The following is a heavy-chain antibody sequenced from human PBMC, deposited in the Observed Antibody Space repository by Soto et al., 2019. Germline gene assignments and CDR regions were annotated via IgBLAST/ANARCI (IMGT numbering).Heavy chain of an antibody. V-gene: IGHV1-18*01. J-gene: IGHJ4*02. Sequence: ASVKVSCKASGYSFTTYGISWVRQAPGQGLEYMGWINVCNGDTKYAQKLQGRVTITTDTSASTAYMELSSLRSEDTAVYYCARGPGGPDGPGDYWGQGTLVTVSS. CDR1: GYSFTTYG. CDR2: INVCNGDT. D-gene: IGHD2-15*01. CDR3: ARGPGGPDGPGDY.